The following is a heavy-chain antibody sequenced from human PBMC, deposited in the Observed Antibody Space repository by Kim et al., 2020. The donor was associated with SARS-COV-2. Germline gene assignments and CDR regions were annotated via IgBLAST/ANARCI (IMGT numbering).Heavy chain of an antibody. CDR2: ISYDGSGK. D-gene: IGHD5-18*01. CDR3: AKKMGSGYTYGYDY. V-gene: IGHV3-30*18. CDR1: GFTFSNYG. J-gene: IGHJ4*02. Sequence: GGSLRLSCAASGFTFSNYGMHWVRQAPGKGLEWVALISYDGSGKYYAYSVKGRFTISKDTSKNTLYLQMNSLRAEDTAVYYCAKKMGSGYTYGYDYWGQG.